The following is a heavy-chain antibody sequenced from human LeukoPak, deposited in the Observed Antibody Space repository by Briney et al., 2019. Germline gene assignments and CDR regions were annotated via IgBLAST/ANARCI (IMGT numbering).Heavy chain of an antibody. V-gene: IGHV3-23*01. CDR3: AKETRPYYFDY. CDR1: GFTFSTYN. CDR2: ISGSGGST. Sequence: GGSLRLSCAASGFTFSTYNMNWVRQAPGKGLEWVSAISGSGGSTYYADSVKGRFTTSRDNSKNTLYLQMNSLRAEDTAVYYCAKETRPYYFDYWGQGTLVTVSS. J-gene: IGHJ4*02. D-gene: IGHD1-7*01.